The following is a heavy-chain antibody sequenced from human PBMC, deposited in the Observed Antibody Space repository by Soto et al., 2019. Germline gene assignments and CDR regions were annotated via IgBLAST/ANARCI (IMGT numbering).Heavy chain of an antibody. V-gene: IGHV3-49*04. D-gene: IGHD3-16*01. CDR3: TRASSLDFDF. CDR2: IRRNAYGGTT. J-gene: IGHJ4*02. Sequence: GGSLRLSCTTSGFTFGDYALSWVRQAPGKGLEWVGFIRRNAYGGTTDYAASVKGRFTISRDDSKSIAYLQMNSLRTEDTALYYCTRASSLDFDFWGQGTLVTVS. CDR1: GFTFGDYA.